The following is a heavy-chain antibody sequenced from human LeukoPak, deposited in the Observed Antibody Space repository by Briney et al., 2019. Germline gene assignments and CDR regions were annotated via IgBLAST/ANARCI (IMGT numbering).Heavy chain of an antibody. CDR2: IYYSGST. D-gene: IGHD3-22*01. CDR3: ARSSVVTGGFDP. Sequence: SETLSLTCTVSGGSISSSSYYWGWIRQPPGKGLEWIGSIYYSGSTYYNPSLKSRVTISVDTSKNQFSLKLSSVTAADTAVYYCARSSVVTGGFDPWGQGTLVTVSS. CDR1: GGSISSSSYY. V-gene: IGHV4-39*01. J-gene: IGHJ5*02.